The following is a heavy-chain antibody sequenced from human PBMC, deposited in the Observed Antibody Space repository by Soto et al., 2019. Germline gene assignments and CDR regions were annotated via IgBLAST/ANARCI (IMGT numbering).Heavy chain of an antibody. J-gene: IGHJ5*02. CDR1: GGSISSGGYS. D-gene: IGHD2-2*01. Sequence: QLQLQESGSGLVKPSQTLSLTCAVSGGSISSGGYSWSWLRQPPGKGLECIGYIYHSGSTYYNPSLKSRVTISVDRSKNQFSLKLSSVTAADTAVYYCARAKSRDGYAAWGQGTLVTVSS. V-gene: IGHV4-30-2*01. CDR3: ARAKSRDGYAA. CDR2: IYHSGST.